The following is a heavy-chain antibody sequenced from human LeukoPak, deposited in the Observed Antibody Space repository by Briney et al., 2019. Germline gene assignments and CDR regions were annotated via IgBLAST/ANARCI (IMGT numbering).Heavy chain of an antibody. CDR2: INPNSGDT. J-gene: IGHJ4*02. V-gene: IGHV1-2*02. CDR3: AREEQYNNFFDH. D-gene: IGHD1/OR15-1a*01. CDR1: GYTLTDYY. Sequence: GASVKVSCKASGYTLTDYYIHWVRQAPGQGLEWMGWINPNSGDTTYAQKFQGRVTMTRDTSISSAYMDLSRLNSDDTAVYFCAREEQYNNFFDHWGPGTLVTVSS.